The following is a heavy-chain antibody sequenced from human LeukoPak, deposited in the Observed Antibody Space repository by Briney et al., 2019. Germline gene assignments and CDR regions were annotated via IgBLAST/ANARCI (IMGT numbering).Heavy chain of an antibody. CDR3: ARYGSGSYYRHYYYYYGMDV. J-gene: IGHJ6*02. CDR1: GYTFTSYG. D-gene: IGHD3-10*01. V-gene: IGHV1-18*01. CDR2: ISAYNGNT. Sequence: ASVKVSCKASGYTFTSYGISWVRQAPGQGLEWTGWISAYNGNTNYAQKLQGRVTMTTDTSTSTAYMELRSLRSDDTAVYYCARYGSGSYYRHYYYYYGMDVWGQGTTVTVSS.